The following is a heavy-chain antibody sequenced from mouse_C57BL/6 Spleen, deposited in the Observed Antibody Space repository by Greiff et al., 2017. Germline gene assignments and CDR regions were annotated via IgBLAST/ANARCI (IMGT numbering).Heavy chain of an antibody. J-gene: IGHJ4*01. V-gene: IGHV7-1*01. CDR1: GFTFSDFY. Sequence: EVNLVESGGGLVQSGRSLRLSCATSGFTFSDFYMEWVRQAPGKGLEWIAASRNKANDYTTEYSASVKGRFIVSRDTSQSILYLQMNALRAEDTAIYYCARAGFYYAMDYWGQGTSVTVSS. CDR2: SRNKANDYTT. CDR3: ARAGFYYAMDY.